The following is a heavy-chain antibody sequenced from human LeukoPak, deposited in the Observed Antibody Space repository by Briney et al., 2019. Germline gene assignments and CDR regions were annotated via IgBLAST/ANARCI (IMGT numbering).Heavy chain of an antibody. CDR1: GGTFSSYA. D-gene: IGHD5-18*01. CDR3: ARVATDTAMVQSVSYYYYMDV. J-gene: IGHJ6*03. V-gene: IGHV1-69*05. Sequence: SVKVSCKASGGTFSSYAISWVRQAPGQGLEWMGGIIPILGTANYAQKSQGRVTITTDESTSTAYMELSSLRSEDTAVYYCARVATDTAMVQSVSYYYYMDVWGKGTTVTVSS. CDR2: IIPILGTA.